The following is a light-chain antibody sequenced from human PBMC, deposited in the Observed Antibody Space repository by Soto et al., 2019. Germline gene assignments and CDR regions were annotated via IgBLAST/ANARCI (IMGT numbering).Light chain of an antibody. CDR1: QSVSSSY. V-gene: IGKV3-20*01. J-gene: IGKJ1*01. CDR2: GAS. Sequence: EIVLTQSPGTLSLSPGERATLSCRASQSVSSSYLAWYQRKPGQAPRLLIYGASSRATGIPDRFSGSGSVTDFTLTISRLEPADFAVYYCQQYGSSPWTFGQGTKVEIK. CDR3: QQYGSSPWT.